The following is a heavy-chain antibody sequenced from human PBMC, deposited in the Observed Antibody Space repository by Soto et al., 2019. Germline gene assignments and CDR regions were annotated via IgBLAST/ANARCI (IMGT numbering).Heavy chain of an antibody. J-gene: IGHJ4*02. V-gene: IGHV3-30-3*01. Sequence: QVQLVESGGGVVQPGRSLRLSCAASGFTFSTHAMHWVRQAPGKGLECVAIVSFDGSNKYYADCVKGRFTISRDNSKNTLYLQMSGLTPEDTAFYYCARDQTGITTAGGGRIDHWGQGTLVTVSS. CDR1: GFTFSTHA. D-gene: IGHD6-13*01. CDR3: ARDQTGITTAGGGRIDH. CDR2: VSFDGSNK.